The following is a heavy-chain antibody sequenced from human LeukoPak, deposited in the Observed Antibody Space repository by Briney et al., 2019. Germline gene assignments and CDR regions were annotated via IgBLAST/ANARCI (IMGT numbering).Heavy chain of an antibody. J-gene: IGHJ3*02. D-gene: IGHD4-17*01. V-gene: IGHV3-66*01. Sequence: GGSLRLSCAASGFTVSSNYMSWVRQAPGKGLEWVSVIYSGGSTYYADSVKGRLTISGDNSKNTLYLQMNSLRAEDTAVYYCATPYGDLDAFDIRGQGTMVTVSS. CDR1: GFTVSSNY. CDR3: ATPYGDLDAFDI. CDR2: IYSGGST.